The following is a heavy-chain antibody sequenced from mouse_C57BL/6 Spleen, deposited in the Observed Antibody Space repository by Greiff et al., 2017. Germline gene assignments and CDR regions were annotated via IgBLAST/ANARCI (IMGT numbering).Heavy chain of an antibody. Sequence: EVQLVESGGGLVKPGGSLKLSCAASGFTFSDYGMHWVRQAPEKGLEWVAYISSGSSTIYYADTVKGRFTISRDNAKNTLFLQMTSLRSEDTAMDYCARRDYDYDDFDYWGQGTTLTVSS. CDR1: GFTFSDYG. CDR3: ARRDYDYDDFDY. V-gene: IGHV5-17*01. D-gene: IGHD2-4*01. CDR2: ISSGSSTI. J-gene: IGHJ2*01.